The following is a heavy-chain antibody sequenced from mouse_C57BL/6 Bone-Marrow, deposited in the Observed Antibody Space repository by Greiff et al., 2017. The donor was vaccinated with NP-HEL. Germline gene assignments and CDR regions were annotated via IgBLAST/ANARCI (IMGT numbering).Heavy chain of an antibody. CDR1: GYSITSGYY. D-gene: IGHD1-1*01. V-gene: IGHV3-6*01. CDR3: ARGTTVVATDVDV. Sequence: VQLKESGPGLVKPSQSLSLTCSVTGYSITSGYYWNWIRQFPGNKLEWMGYISYDGSNNYNPSLKNRISITRDTSKNQFFLKLNSVTTEDTATYYCARGTTVVATDVDVWGTGTTVTVSS. J-gene: IGHJ1*03. CDR2: ISYDGSN.